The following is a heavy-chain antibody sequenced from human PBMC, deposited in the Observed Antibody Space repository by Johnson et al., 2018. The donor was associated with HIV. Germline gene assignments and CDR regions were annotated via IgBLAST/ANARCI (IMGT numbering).Heavy chain of an antibody. J-gene: IGHJ3*02. V-gene: IGHV3-30*04. D-gene: IGHD6-6*01. CDR1: GFTFSSYA. Sequence: QVTLVESGGGVVQPGRSLRLSCAASGFTFSSYAMHWVRQAPGKGLEWVAVISYDGSNKYYADSVKGRFTISRDNSKNTLYLQMNSLRAEETAVSYCARASVSSPRYSSSSDDAFDIWGQGTMVTVSS. CDR3: ARASVSSPRYSSSSDDAFDI. CDR2: ISYDGSNK.